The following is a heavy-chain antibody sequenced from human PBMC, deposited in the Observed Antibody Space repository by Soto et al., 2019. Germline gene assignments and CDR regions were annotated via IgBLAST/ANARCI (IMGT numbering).Heavy chain of an antibody. V-gene: IGHV4-61*01. CDR1: GGSVSSGSYY. D-gene: IGHD5-18*01. Sequence: KPSETLSLTCTVSGGSVSSGSYYWGWIRQPPGKGLEWIGYIYYSGSTNYNPSLKSRVTISVDTSKNQFSLNLSSVTAADTAVYYCARDRLMATAGTARHYFGLDVWGQGTTVTVSS. J-gene: IGHJ6*02. CDR3: ARDRLMATAGTARHYFGLDV. CDR2: IYYSGST.